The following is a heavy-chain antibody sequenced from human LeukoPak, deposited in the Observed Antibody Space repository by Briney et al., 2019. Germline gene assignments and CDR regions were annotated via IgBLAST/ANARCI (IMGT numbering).Heavy chain of an antibody. CDR2: ISSSGSSI. J-gene: IGHJ4*02. D-gene: IGHD6-13*01. Sequence: GGSLRLSCLASGFTFSDYYMSWIRQAPGKGLEWLSYISSSGSSIYYADSVKGRFTISRDNAKNSLYLQMNSLRAEDTAVYYCARNARAAGGTRVLYYFDFWGQGTLVTVSS. CDR3: ARNARAAGGTRVLYYFDF. CDR1: GFTFSDYY. V-gene: IGHV3-11*04.